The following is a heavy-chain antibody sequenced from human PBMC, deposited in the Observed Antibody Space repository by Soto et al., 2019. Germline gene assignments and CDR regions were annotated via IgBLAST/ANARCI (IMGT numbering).Heavy chain of an antibody. V-gene: IGHV4-4*02. CDR2: IYHSGST. J-gene: IGHJ4*02. D-gene: IGHD6-19*01. CDR1: SGSISSSNW. CDR3: ATCSSGWYNFYVY. Sequence: PSETLSLTCAVSSGSISSSNWWSWVRQPPGKGLEWIGEIYHSGSTNYNPSLKSRVTTSVDKSKNQFSLKLSSVTAADTAVYYCATCSSGWYNFYVYWGQGTLVTVSS.